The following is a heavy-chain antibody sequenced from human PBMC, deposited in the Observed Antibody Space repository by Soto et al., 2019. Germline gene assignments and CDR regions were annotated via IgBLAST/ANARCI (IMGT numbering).Heavy chain of an antibody. CDR1: GGSFSGYY. V-gene: IGHV4-34*01. J-gene: IGHJ4*02. CDR2: INHSGST. D-gene: IGHD2-8*01. Sequence: SETLSLTCAVYGGSFSGYYWSWIRQPPGKGLEWIGEINHSGSTNYNPSLKSRVTISVDTSKNQFSLKLSSVTAADTAVYYCVHHGGVPYYHDFWGQGMLVTVSS. CDR3: VHHGGVPYYHDF.